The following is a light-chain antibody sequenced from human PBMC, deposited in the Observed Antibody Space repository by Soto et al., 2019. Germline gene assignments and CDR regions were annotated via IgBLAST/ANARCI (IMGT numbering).Light chain of an antibody. V-gene: IGKV3D-20*01. CDR3: QQYGDSPRGT. J-gene: IGKJ4*01. CDR2: DAS. CDR1: QIVSSNY. Sequence: EVVLTQSPASLSLPPGERATLSCGASQIVSSNYLAWYQQKPGLAPRLLIYDASTRATGVPDRFRGSGSGTDFTLTINRLEPEDSAVYYCQQYGDSPRGTFGGGTKVEIK.